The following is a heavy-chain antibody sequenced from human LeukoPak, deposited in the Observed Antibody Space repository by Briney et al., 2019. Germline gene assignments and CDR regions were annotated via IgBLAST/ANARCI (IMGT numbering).Heavy chain of an antibody. D-gene: IGHD2-2*01. Sequence: QPGGSLRLSCAASGFTFSSYSMNWVRQAPGKGLEWVSYISSSSSTIYYADSVKGRFTISRDNAKNSLYLQMNSLRAEDTAVYYRARDFTDCSSTSCHPYYYYYGMDVWGQGTTVTVSS. CDR3: ARDFTDCSSTSCHPYYYYYGMDV. CDR1: GFTFSSYS. V-gene: IGHV3-48*01. J-gene: IGHJ6*02. CDR2: ISSSSSTI.